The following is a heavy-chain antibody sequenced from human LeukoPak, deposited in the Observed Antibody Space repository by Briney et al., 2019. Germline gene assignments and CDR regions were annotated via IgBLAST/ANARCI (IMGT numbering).Heavy chain of an antibody. Sequence: GGSLRLSCEVSGVTFSTYYMNWVRQAPGKGLEWISYINTKSDTIFYADSMKGRFTISRDNAKNSLYLQMNSLRAEDTAVYYCARDYCSSTSCSPEGFDYWGQGTLVTVSS. V-gene: IGHV3-48*01. CDR1: GVTFSTYY. D-gene: IGHD2-2*01. CDR3: ARDYCSSTSCSPEGFDY. J-gene: IGHJ4*02. CDR2: INTKSDTI.